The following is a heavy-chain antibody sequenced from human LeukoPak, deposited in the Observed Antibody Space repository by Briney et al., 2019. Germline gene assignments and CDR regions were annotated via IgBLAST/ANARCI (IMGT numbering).Heavy chain of an antibody. CDR1: GFTFSTYS. J-gene: IGHJ4*02. V-gene: IGHV3-48*01. Sequence: GGSLRLSCAASGFTFSTYSMNWVRQAPGNGLEWVSYIGSSSSTIFYADSVKGRFTLSRDIVKNSLYLQMNSLRAEDTAVYYCAREGLMARGVYFDYWGQGTLVTVSS. CDR2: IGSSSSTI. CDR3: AREGLMARGVYFDY. D-gene: IGHD3-10*01.